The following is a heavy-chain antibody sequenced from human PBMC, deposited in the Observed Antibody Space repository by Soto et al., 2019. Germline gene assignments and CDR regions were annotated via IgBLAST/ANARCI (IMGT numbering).Heavy chain of an antibody. V-gene: IGHV1-69*13. Sequence: SVKVSCKASGGTFSSYAISWVRQAPGQGLEWMGGIIPIFGTANYAQKFQGRVTITADESTSTAYMELSSLRSEDTAVYYFARVVKELRFLEWLSFGAFDIWGQGTMVTVSS. CDR2: IIPIFGTA. CDR1: GGTFSSYA. D-gene: IGHD3-3*01. J-gene: IGHJ3*02. CDR3: ARVVKELRFLEWLSFGAFDI.